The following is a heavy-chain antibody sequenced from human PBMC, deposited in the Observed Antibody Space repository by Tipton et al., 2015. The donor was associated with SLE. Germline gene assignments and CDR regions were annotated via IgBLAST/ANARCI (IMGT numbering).Heavy chain of an antibody. CDR2: ISSSGSTK. D-gene: IGHD6-19*01. CDR3: ARIYSSGWYYYYYMDV. V-gene: IGHV3-48*03. J-gene: IGHJ6*03. CDR1: GFTFSSYE. Sequence: GSLRLSCAASGFTFSSYEMNWVRQAPGKGLEWVSYISSSGSTKYYADSVKGRFTISRDNAKNSLYLQMNSLRAEDTAVYYCARIYSSGWYYYYYMDVWGKGTTVTVSS.